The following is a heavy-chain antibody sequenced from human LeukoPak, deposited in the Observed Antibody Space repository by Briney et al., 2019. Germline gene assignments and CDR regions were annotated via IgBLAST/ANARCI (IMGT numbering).Heavy chain of an antibody. CDR1: GFTFSSYA. CDR2: IYSGGST. V-gene: IGHV3-66*01. Sequence: GGSLRLSCAASGFTFSSYAMNWVRQAPGKGLEWVSVIYSGGSTYYADSVKGRFTISRDNSKNTLYLQMNSLRAEDTAVYYCARSYDYSSSFPTLGYWGQGTLVTVSS. J-gene: IGHJ4*02. D-gene: IGHD6-13*01. CDR3: ARSYDYSSSFPTLGY.